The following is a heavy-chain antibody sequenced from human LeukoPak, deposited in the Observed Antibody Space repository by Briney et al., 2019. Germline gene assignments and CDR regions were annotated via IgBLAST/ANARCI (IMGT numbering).Heavy chain of an antibody. CDR2: IYTSGST. CDR1: GGSISSYY. V-gene: IGHV4-4*09. Sequence: SETLSLTCTVSGGSISSYYWSWIRQPPGKGLEWIGYIYTSGSTNYNPSLKSRVTISVDTSKNQFSLKLSSVTAADTAVYYCARDHVIAAAGTYYYYGMDVWGQGTTVTVSS. CDR3: ARDHVIAAAGTYYYYGMDV. J-gene: IGHJ6*02. D-gene: IGHD6-13*01.